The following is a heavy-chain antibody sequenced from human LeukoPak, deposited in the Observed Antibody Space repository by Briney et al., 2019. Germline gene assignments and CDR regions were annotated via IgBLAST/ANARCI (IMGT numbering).Heavy chain of an antibody. CDR3: TRLSGLLFAFDI. CDR1: GFTFSDNY. Sequence: GGSLRLSCAASGFTFSDNYMSWIRQAPGKGLEWVGRIRSKANSYATAYAASVKGRFTISRDDSKNTAYLQMNSLKTEDTAVYYCTRLSGLLFAFDIWGQGTMVTVSS. V-gene: IGHV3-73*01. CDR2: IRSKANSYAT. J-gene: IGHJ3*02. D-gene: IGHD2-2*01.